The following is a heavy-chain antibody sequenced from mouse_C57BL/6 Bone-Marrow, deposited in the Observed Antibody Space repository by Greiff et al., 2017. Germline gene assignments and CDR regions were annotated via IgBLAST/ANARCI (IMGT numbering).Heavy chain of an antibody. J-gene: IGHJ2*01. CDR3: ARLWLRRGPDY. D-gene: IGHD2-2*01. CDR2: INPYNGAT. V-gene: IGHV1-31*01. Sequence: EVQLQQSGPELVKPGASVKISCKASGYSFTGYYMHWVKQSHVKSLEWIGRINPYNGATSYNQNFKDKASLTVDKSSSTAYMELHSLTSEDSAVYYCARLWLRRGPDYWGQGTTLTVSS. CDR1: GYSFTGYY.